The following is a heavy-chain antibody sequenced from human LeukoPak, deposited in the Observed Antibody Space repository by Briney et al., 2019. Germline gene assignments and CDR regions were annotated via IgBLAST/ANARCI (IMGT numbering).Heavy chain of an antibody. CDR2: IIPIFGTA. V-gene: IGHV1-69*06. CDR1: GGTFSSYA. Sequence: SVKVSCKASGGTFSSYAISWVRQAPGQGLEWMGGIIPIFGTANYAQKFQGRVTITADKSTSTAYVELSSLRSEDTAVYYCARAAGYCSSTSCYGGDAFDIWGQGTMVTVSS. D-gene: IGHD2-2*01. CDR3: ARAAGYCSSTSCYGGDAFDI. J-gene: IGHJ3*02.